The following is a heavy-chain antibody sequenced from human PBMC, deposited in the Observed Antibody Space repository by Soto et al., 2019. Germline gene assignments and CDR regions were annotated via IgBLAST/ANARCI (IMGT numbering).Heavy chain of an antibody. CDR3: ARGTGRSIAAAGDYFDF. V-gene: IGHV4-4*02. CDR2: IYHSGST. CDR1: SGSISSSNW. J-gene: IGHJ4*02. Sequence: SLTCAVSSGSISSSNWWSWVRQPPGKGLEWIGEIYHSGSTNYNPSLKSRVTISVDKSKNQFSLKLSSVTAADTAVYYCARGTGRSIAAAGDYFDFWGQGTLVTVSS. D-gene: IGHD6-13*01.